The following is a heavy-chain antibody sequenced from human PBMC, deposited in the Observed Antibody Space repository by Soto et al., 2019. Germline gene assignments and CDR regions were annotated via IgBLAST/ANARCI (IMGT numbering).Heavy chain of an antibody. V-gene: IGHV4-34*01. CDR3: ARGYRSSTSCPMGTYNWFYP. Sequence: WETLSLTFAVYGGSFSGYYWRWIRQPPGKGPAWIGDINHRGSSNYNPSRKSRVTISVDTSKNQFSLKLSSVTAADTAVYYCARGYRSSTSCPMGTYNWFYPWAQGSLVTVSS. CDR2: INHRGSS. D-gene: IGHD2-2*01. J-gene: IGHJ5*02. CDR1: GGSFSGYY.